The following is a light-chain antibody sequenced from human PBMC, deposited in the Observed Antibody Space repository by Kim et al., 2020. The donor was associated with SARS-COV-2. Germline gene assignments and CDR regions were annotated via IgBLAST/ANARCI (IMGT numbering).Light chain of an antibody. CDR1: NIGGHS. J-gene: IGLJ1*01. CDR2: YDS. V-gene: IGLV3-21*01. Sequence: SYELTQPPSVSVAPGQTARITCGGNNIGGHSVHWYQQKPGQAPVLVIYYDSDRPSGIPERFSGSKAATTATLTISRVESGDAADYYCQVWDTDTDDYVFG. CDR3: QVWDTDTDDYV.